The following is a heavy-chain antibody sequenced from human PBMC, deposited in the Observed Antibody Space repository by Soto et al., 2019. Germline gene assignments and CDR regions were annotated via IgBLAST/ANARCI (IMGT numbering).Heavy chain of an antibody. V-gene: IGHV4-59*01. CDR3: ARDLSGYCGTDCYPLDV. D-gene: IGHD2-21*02. CDR2: MYNTGST. J-gene: IGHJ6*02. Sequence: QVQLQESGPGLVKPSETLSLTCTVSGGSISGDYWCWIRQRPGQGLEWIGNMYNTGSTSYNSSFNIRVTISVDTSKNQFSLKLTSVTAADTAAYYCARDLSGYCGTDCYPLDVWGQGTTVTVSS. CDR1: GGSISGDY.